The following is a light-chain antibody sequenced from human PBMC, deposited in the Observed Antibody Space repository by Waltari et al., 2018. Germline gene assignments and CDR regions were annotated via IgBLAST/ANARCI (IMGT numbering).Light chain of an antibody. V-gene: IGKV1-33*01. J-gene: IGKJ1*01. CDR2: DAS. Sequence: DIQMTQSPSSMSASVGDRVSITCQASQDISIYLSWYQQKPGKAPKVLIYDASNLETGVPSRFTGSRSGTDFTFTINSLQPEDIATYYCQQYKDLPRTFGQGTKVEI. CDR3: QQYKDLPRT. CDR1: QDISIY.